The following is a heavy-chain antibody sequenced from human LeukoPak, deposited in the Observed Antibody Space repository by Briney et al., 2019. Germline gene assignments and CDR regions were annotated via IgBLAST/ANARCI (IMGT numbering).Heavy chain of an antibody. J-gene: IGHJ6*01. Sequence: GGSLRLSCAASGFAFSSYGMHWVRQAPGKGLEWVAVISYDGSNKYYTDSVKSRFTISRDNSKTTLYLQMNSLRAEETAVYYIANLVHYEGSRYY. CDR2: ISYDGSNK. D-gene: IGHD3-22*01. V-gene: IGHV3-30*18. CDR3: ANLVHYEGSRYY. CDR1: GFAFSSYG.